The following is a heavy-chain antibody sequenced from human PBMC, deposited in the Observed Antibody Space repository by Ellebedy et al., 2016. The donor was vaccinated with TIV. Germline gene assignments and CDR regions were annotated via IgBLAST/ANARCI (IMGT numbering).Heavy chain of an antibody. J-gene: IGHJ4*02. CDR2: ISYSGGT. CDR3: GWDCSSTSCRGGY. Sequence: MPSETLSLTCTVSGGSISSSPYHWGWIRQPPGKRLEWIGSISYSGGTYYSPSLKSRVTISVDTSKNHFSLQLSSVTAADTAVYYCGWDCSSTSCRGGYWGRGTLVTVSS. V-gene: IGHV4-39*02. CDR1: GGSISSSPYH. D-gene: IGHD2-2*01.